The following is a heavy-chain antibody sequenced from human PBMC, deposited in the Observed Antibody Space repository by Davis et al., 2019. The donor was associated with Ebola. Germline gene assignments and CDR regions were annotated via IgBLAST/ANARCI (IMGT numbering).Heavy chain of an antibody. J-gene: IGHJ4*02. CDR1: GYTFTTYA. V-gene: IGHV1-3*01. D-gene: IGHD3-9*01. Sequence: ASVKVSCKASGYTFTTYAIHWVRQAPGQRLEWMGWINAGNGNTKYSPKFQGRVTITRDTSASTVYMELSSLRSEDTAVFYCARGRIYDILTGYDDLDNWGQGTLVTVSS. CDR3: ARGRIYDILTGYDDLDN. CDR2: INAGNGNT.